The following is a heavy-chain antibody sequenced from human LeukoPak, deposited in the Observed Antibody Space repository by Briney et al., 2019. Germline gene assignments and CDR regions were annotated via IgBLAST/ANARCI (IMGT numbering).Heavy chain of an antibody. V-gene: IGHV3-23*01. CDR2: ISGSGGST. Sequence: GASLRLSCAASGFTFSSYAMSRVRQAPGKGLEWVSAISGSGGSTYYADSVKGRFTISRDNSKNTLYLQMNSLRAEDTAVYYCAKDSSSGWPRDWGQGTLVTVSS. CDR3: AKDSSSGWPRD. D-gene: IGHD6-19*01. J-gene: IGHJ4*02. CDR1: GFTFSSYA.